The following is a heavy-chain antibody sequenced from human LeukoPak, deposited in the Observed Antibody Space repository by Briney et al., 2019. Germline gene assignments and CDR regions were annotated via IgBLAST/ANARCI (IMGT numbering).Heavy chain of an antibody. D-gene: IGHD6-13*01. J-gene: IGHJ3*02. CDR3: ARDAYSSSWYGRGGAFDI. Sequence: GGSLRLSCAASGFTFSSYSMNWVRQAPGKGLEWVSYISSSGSTIYYADSVKGRFTISRDNAKNSLYLQMNSLRAEDTAVYYCARDAYSSSWYGRGGAFDIWGQGTMVTVSS. CDR1: GFTFSSYS. CDR2: ISSSGSTI. V-gene: IGHV3-48*04.